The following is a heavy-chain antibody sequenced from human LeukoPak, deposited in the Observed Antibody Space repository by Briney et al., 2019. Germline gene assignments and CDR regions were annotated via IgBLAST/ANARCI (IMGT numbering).Heavy chain of an antibody. CDR1: GGSFSGYY. CDR3: ARDLTSCSSTSCNGNWFDP. J-gene: IGHJ5*02. D-gene: IGHD2-2*01. Sequence: SETLSLTCAVYGGSFSGYYWSWIRQPPGKGLEWIGEINHSGSTNYNPSLKSRVTISVDTSKNQSSLKLSSVTAADTAVYYCARDLTSCSSTSCNGNWFDPWGQGTLVTVSS. CDR2: INHSGST. V-gene: IGHV4-34*01.